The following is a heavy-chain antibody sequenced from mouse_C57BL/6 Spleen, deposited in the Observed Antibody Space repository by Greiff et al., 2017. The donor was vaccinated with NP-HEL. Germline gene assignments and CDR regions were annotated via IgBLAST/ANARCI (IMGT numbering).Heavy chain of an antibody. D-gene: IGHD2-4*01. CDR1: GYAFSSYW. V-gene: IGHV1-80*01. Sequence: VQLKQSGAELVKPGASVKISCKASGYAFSSYWMNWVKQRPGKGLEWIGQIYPGDGDTNYNGKFKGKATLTADKSSSTAYMQLSSLNSEDSAVYFCARGAYDDDEEGYFDYWGQGTTLTVSS. CDR3: ARGAYDDDEEGYFDY. CDR2: IYPGDGDT. J-gene: IGHJ2*01.